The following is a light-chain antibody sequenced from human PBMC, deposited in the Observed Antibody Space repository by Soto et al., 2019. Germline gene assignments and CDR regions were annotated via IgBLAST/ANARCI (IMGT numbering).Light chain of an antibody. Sequence: EIVLTQSPGTLSLSPGERATLSCRASQGVTSNYLAWYQQRPGQAPRLLIYGASNTATGIPDRFSGGGSGTDFTLTISRLEPEDFALYYCQQYGSSSPTTFGQGTRLEIE. CDR2: GAS. CDR1: QGVTSNY. CDR3: QQYGSSSPTT. V-gene: IGKV3-20*01. J-gene: IGKJ5*01.